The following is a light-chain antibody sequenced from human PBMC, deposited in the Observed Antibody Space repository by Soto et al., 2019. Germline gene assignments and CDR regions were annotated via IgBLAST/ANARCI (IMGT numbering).Light chain of an antibody. CDR1: QSISSY. CDR3: QETYNSPLS. CDR2: AAS. Sequence: DNQMTQTPSSVSASVGDRVTITCRASQSISSYLSWYPQKPGTAPKLLIYAASNLQSGIPSRFSGSGSGTDFTLTISGLQPEDSATYYCQETYNSPLSFGGGTKVEIK. V-gene: IGKV1-39*01. J-gene: IGKJ4*01.